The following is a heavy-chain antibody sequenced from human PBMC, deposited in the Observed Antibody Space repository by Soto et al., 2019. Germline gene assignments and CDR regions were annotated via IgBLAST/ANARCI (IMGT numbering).Heavy chain of an antibody. D-gene: IGHD2-15*01. CDR2: IIPIFRTT. Sequence: SVKVSCKASGGTFSTYSITWVRQAPGQGLEWMGGIIPIFRTTNYAQQLQGRVTITADESTNTAYMELNSLRSEDTAVYYCARAPPYCPGGRCYSGHHYYYFIMDVWG. CDR1: GGTFSTYS. CDR3: ARAPPYCPGGRCYSGHHYYYFIMDV. J-gene: IGHJ6*02. V-gene: IGHV1-69*13.